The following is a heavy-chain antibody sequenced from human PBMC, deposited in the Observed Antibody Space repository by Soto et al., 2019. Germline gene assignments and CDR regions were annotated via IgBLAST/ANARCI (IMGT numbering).Heavy chain of an antibody. D-gene: IGHD3-3*01. CDR2: INPATGAA. CDR1: GYPVTAYY. CDR3: ARGGGVGVAGSAAFDM. J-gene: IGHJ3*02. V-gene: IGHV1-2*02. Sequence: QLHLVQSGAVVKKPGASVTVSCSASGYPVTAYYMHWVRQAPGRGLEWMGGINPATGAAKYTQTCQGRVTMTRDTSTRTVFMELSGLTSEDTAGFYWARGGGVGVAGSAAFDMWGQGTLVTVSS.